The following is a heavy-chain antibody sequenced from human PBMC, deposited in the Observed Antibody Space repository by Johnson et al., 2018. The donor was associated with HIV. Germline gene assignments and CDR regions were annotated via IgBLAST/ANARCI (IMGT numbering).Heavy chain of an antibody. CDR2: IRYDGSNK. Sequence: QVKLVESGGCVVQPGGSLRLSCAASGFTFSSYGMHWVRQAPGKGLEWVAFIRYDGSNKYYADSVKGRFTISRDNSKNTLYLQMNSLRAEDTAVYYCANDYSGSYVHVFDIWGQGTMVIVSS. D-gene: IGHD1-26*01. CDR3: ANDYSGSYVHVFDI. CDR1: GFTFSSYG. V-gene: IGHV3-30*02. J-gene: IGHJ3*02.